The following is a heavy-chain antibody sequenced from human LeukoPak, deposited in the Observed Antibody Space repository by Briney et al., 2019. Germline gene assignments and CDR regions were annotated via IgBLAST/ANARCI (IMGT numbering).Heavy chain of an antibody. J-gene: IGHJ5*02. CDR1: IDSFSNYH. V-gene: IGHV4-34*01. CDR3: ARQWYEWWFDP. Sequence: PSETLSLTCAVYIDSFSNYHWNWIRQTPAKGMEWIGEVNESGGTNISPSLKSRVTISVDTSKNQFSLKLSSVTAADTAVYYCARQWYEWWFDPWGQGTLVTVSS. D-gene: IGHD2-8*01. CDR2: VNESGGT.